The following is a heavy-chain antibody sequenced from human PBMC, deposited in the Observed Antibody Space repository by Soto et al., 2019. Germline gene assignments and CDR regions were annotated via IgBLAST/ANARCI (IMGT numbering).Heavy chain of an antibody. CDR2: INGDGSST. CDR3: TRGPRASSTGTGAH. V-gene: IGHV3-74*01. D-gene: IGHD1-1*01. J-gene: IGHJ4*02. CDR1: GFTFTTYW. Sequence: GGSLRLSCAASGFTFTTYWMHWVRQVPGKGLVWVSRINGDGSSTTYADSVKGRFTISRDNAKNTLYLQMNSLRAEDAAVYYCTRGPRASSTGTGAHWGQGTLVTVSS.